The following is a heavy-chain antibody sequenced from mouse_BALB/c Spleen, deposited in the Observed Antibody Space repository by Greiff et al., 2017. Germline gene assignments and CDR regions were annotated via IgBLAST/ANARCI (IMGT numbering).Heavy chain of an antibody. J-gene: IGHJ2*01. D-gene: IGHD2-4*01. CDR2: INPYNGAT. V-gene: IGHV1-26*01. CDR1: GYSFTGYY. Sequence: VQLQQSGPELVKPGASVKISCKASGYSFTGYYMHWVKQSHVKSLEWIGRINPYNGATSYNQNFKDKASLTVDKSSSTAYMELHSLTSEDSAVYYGARGGMIRGGYYFDYWGQGTTLTVSS. CDR3: ARGGMIRGGYYFDY.